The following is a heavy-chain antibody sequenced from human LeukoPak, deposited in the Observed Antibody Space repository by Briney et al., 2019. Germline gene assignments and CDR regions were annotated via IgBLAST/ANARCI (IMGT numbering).Heavy chain of an antibody. V-gene: IGHV3-74*01. CDR2: INSDGSWT. D-gene: IGHD2-2*01. CDR1: GNYW. CDR3: VSFYETY. J-gene: IGHJ4*02. Sequence: GGSLRLSCAASGNYWMHWVRHAPGKGLVWVSHINSDGSWTSYADSVKGRFTISKDNAKNTVYLQMNNLRAEDTAVYYCVSFYETYWGRGTLVTVSS.